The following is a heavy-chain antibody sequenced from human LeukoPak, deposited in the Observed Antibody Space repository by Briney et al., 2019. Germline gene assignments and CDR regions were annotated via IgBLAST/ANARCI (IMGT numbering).Heavy chain of an antibody. J-gene: IGHJ4*02. D-gene: IGHD6-19*01. CDR2: IYYTGST. V-gene: IGHV4-39*01. Sequence: SETLSLTCTVSGGSISSSSYYWGWIRQPPGKGLEWIGNIYYTGSTYYNASLQSRVTISIDMSKNQFSLRLSSVTAADTAMYYCVKSGGYGLIDHWGQGTLVTVSS. CDR1: GGSISSSSYY. CDR3: VKSGGYGLIDH.